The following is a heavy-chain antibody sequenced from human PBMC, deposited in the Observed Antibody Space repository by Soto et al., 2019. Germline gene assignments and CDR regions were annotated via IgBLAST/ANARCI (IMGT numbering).Heavy chain of an antibody. D-gene: IGHD2-15*01. CDR2: ISAYNGNT. CDR1: GYTFTSYG. CDR3: AQSELVAAVNWFDP. J-gene: IGHJ5*02. Sequence: ASVKVSCKASGYTFTSYGISWVRQAPGQVLEWMGWISAYNGNTNYAQKLQGRVTMTTDTSTSTAYMELRSLRSDDTAVYYCAQSELVAAVNWFDPWGQGTLVTVS. V-gene: IGHV1-18*01.